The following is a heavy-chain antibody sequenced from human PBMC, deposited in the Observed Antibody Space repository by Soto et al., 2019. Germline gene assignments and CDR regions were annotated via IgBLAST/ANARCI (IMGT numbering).Heavy chain of an antibody. CDR3: ATTYYDILTGYSPFDY. J-gene: IGHJ4*02. V-gene: IGHV4-59*01. Sequence: SETLSLTCTVSGGSISSYYWSWIRQPPGKGLEWIGYIYYSGSTNYNPSLKSRVTISVDTSKNQFSLKLGSVTAADTAVYYCATTYYDILTGYSPFDYWGQGTLVTVSS. CDR2: IYYSGST. CDR1: GGSISSYY. D-gene: IGHD3-9*01.